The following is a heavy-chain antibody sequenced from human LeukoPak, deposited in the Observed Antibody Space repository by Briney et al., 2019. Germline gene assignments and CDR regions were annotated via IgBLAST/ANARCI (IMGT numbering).Heavy chain of an antibody. CDR3: ARDGGYSGYDYPYNWFDP. Sequence: PSETLSLTCTVSGGSISSYYWSWIRQPPGKGLEWIGYIYYSGSTNYNPSLKSRVTISVDTSKSQFSLKLSSVTAADTAVYYCARDGGYSGYDYPYNWFDPWGQGTLVTVSS. V-gene: IGHV4-59*01. J-gene: IGHJ5*02. D-gene: IGHD5-12*01. CDR2: IYYSGST. CDR1: GGSISSYY.